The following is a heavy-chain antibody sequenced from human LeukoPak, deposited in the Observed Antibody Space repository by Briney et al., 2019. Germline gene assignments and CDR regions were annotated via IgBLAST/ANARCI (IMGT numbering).Heavy chain of an antibody. CDR3: ARASPDMITFGGVIEWFDP. V-gene: IGHV4-59*01. Sequence: SETLSLTCTVSGGSISSYYWSWIRQPPGKGLEWIGYIYYSGSTNYNPSLKSRVTISVDTSKNQFSLKLSSVTAADTAVYYCARASPDMITFGGVIEWFDPWDQGTLVTVSS. CDR1: GGSISSYY. J-gene: IGHJ5*02. D-gene: IGHD3-16*02. CDR2: IYYSGST.